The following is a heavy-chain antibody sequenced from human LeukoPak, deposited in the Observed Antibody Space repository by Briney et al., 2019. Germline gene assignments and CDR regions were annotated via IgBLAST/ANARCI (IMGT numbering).Heavy chain of an antibody. V-gene: IGHV1-8*01. J-gene: IGHJ4*02. D-gene: IGHD2-21*01. CDR2: MNPNSGNT. CDR1: GYTFTSYD. CDR3: AKPRALLVIGGDH. Sequence: ASVKVSCKASGYTFTSYDINWVRQATGQGLEWMGWMNPNSGNTGYAQKFQGRVTMTRNTSISTAYMELSSLRAEDTAVYYCAKPRALLVIGGDHWGQGSLVTVSS.